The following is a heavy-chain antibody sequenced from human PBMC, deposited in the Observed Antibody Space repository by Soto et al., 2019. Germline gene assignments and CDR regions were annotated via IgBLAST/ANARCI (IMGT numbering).Heavy chain of an antibody. D-gene: IGHD3-16*01. CDR3: ARTSGIMITFGGVIGGYFDY. J-gene: IGHJ4*02. CDR1: GFSLSTSGMC. V-gene: IGHV2-70*01. CDR2: IDWDDDK. Sequence: SGPTMVKPTQTLTLTSTFSGFSLSTSGMCVSWIRQPPGKALEWLALIDWDDDKYYSTSLKTRLTISKDTSKNQVVLTMTNMDPVDTATYYCARTSGIMITFGGVIGGYFDYWGQGTLVTVSS.